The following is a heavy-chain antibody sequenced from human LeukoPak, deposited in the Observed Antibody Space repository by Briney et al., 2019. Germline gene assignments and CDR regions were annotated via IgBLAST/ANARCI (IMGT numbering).Heavy chain of an antibody. J-gene: IGHJ4*02. V-gene: IGHV3-21*01. Sequence: GGSLRLSCAASGFTFSSYSMNWVRQAPGKGLEWVSSISSSSSYIYYADSVKGRFTISRDNAKNSLYLQMNSLRAEDTAVYYRARDSSSWYYFDYWGQGTLVTVSS. CDR1: GFTFSSYS. CDR2: ISSSSSYI. CDR3: ARDSSSWYYFDY. D-gene: IGHD6-13*01.